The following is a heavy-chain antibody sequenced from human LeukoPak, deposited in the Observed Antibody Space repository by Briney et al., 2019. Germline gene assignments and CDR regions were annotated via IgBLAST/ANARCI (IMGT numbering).Heavy chain of an antibody. Sequence: ASVRVSCKASGYTLTSYGISWVRQAPGQGLEWMGWISAYNGNTNYAQKLQGRVTMTTDTSTSTAYMELRSLRSDDTAVYYCARSLLDYYDSSGYPDYWGQGTLVTVSS. CDR1: GYTLTSYG. V-gene: IGHV1-18*01. CDR3: ARSLLDYYDSSGYPDY. CDR2: ISAYNGNT. J-gene: IGHJ4*02. D-gene: IGHD3-22*01.